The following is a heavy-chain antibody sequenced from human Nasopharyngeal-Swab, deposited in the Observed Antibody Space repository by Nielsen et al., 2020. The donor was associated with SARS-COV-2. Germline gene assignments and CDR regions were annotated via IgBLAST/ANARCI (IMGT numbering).Heavy chain of an antibody. V-gene: IGHV3-33*08. CDR2: IWYDGSNK. CDR1: GFTFSSYG. CDR3: ARDRAPRLYYYGMDV. Sequence: GGSLRLSCAASGFTFSSYGMHWVRQAPGKGLEWVAVIWYDGSNKYYADSVKGRFTISRDNSKNTLYLQMNSLRAEDTAVYYCARDRAPRLYYYGMDVWGQGTTVTVSS. J-gene: IGHJ6*02.